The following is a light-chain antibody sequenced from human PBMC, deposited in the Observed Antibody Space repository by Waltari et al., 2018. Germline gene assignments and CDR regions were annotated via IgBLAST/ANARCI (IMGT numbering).Light chain of an antibody. CDR2: AAS. CDR1: QSISSY. Sequence: DIQITNSPPSLSTSVGDRFTITCRASQSISSYLNWYQQKPGKAPKLLIYAASSLQSGVPSRFSGSGSGTDFTLTISSLQAEDVAVYYCQQYLSAPFTFGQGTRLEIK. J-gene: IGKJ5*01. V-gene: IGKV1-39*01. CDR3: QQYLSAPFT.